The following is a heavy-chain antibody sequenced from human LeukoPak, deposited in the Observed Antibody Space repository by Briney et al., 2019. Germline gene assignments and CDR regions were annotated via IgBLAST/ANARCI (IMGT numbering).Heavy chain of an antibody. CDR2: IYTSGST. CDR1: GGSISSYY. Sequence: KASETLSLTCTVSGGSISSYYWSWIRQPAGKGLEWIGRIYTSGSTNYNPSLKSRVTMSVDTSKNQFSLKLSPVTAADMAVYYCARDLYCSSTSCSAYDAFDIWGQGTMVTVSS. J-gene: IGHJ3*02. CDR3: ARDLYCSSTSCSAYDAFDI. V-gene: IGHV4-4*07. D-gene: IGHD2-2*01.